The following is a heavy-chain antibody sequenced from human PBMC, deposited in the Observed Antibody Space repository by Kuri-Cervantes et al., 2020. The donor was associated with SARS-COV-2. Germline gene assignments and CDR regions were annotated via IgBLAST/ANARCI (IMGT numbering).Heavy chain of an antibody. D-gene: IGHD1-26*01. CDR2: INGYNTDT. Sequence: ASVKVSCKASGYTFALWGISWLRQAPGQGLEWVGWINGYNTDTVQPQSFQGRVTMTTDTSTSTAYMELRNLTSDDKAVYYCARSLRTATYFDYWGQGTLVTVSS. CDR1: GYTFALWG. V-gene: IGHV1-18*01. J-gene: IGHJ4*02. CDR3: ARSLRTATYFDY.